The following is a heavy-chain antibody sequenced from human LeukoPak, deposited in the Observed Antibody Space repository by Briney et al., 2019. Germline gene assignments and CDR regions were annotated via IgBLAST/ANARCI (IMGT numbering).Heavy chain of an antibody. V-gene: IGHV4-59*01. D-gene: IGHD5-12*01. CDR1: GGSISSYY. J-gene: IGHJ4*02. Sequence: SETLSLTCTVSGGSISSYYWSWIRQPPGKGLEWIGNIYYSGSTNYNPSLKSRVTISVDTSKNQFSLKLSFVTAADTAVYYCARDHIGYDYFDYWGQGTLVTVSS. CDR3: ARDHIGYDYFDY. CDR2: IYYSGST.